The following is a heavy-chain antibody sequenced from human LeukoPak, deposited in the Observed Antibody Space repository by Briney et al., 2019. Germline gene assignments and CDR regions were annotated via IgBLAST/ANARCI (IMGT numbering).Heavy chain of an antibody. Sequence: GGSLRLSCAASGFTFSSYEMNWVRQAPGKGLEWVSYISSSGSTIYYADSVKGRFTISRDNAKNSLYLQMNSLRAEDTAVYYCEGGRYYYYGMDVWGQGTTVTVSS. CDR3: EGGRYYYYGMDV. V-gene: IGHV3-48*03. J-gene: IGHJ6*02. CDR2: ISSSGSTI. D-gene: IGHD3-16*01. CDR1: GFTFSSYE.